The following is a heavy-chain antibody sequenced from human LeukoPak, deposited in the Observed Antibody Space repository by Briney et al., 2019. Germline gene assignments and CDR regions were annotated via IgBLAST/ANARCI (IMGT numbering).Heavy chain of an antibody. CDR3: AREVDSMNYYYYYYMDV. J-gene: IGHJ6*03. CDR2: IYTSGST. CDR1: GGSISSGSYY. D-gene: IGHD4-11*01. V-gene: IGHV4-61*02. Sequence: PSQTLSLTCTVSGGSISSGSYYWSWIRQPAGKGLEWIGRIYTSGSTNYNPSLKSRVTISVDTSKNQFSLKLSYVTAADTAVYYCAREVDSMNYYYYYYMDVWGKGTTVTVSS.